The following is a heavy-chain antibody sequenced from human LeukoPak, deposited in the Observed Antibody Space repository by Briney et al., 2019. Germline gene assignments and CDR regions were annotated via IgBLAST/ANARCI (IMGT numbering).Heavy chain of an antibody. CDR2: ISAYNGNT. J-gene: IGHJ4*02. V-gene: IGHV1-18*01. D-gene: IGHD7-27*01. CDR1: GYTFTSYG. Sequence: GASVKVSCKASGYTFTSYGISWVRQAPGQGLEWMGWISAYNGNTNYAQKFQGRVTMTRDTSISTAYMELSRLRSDDTAVYYCARDVGTALYYFDYWGQGTLVTVSS. CDR3: ARDVGTALYYFDY.